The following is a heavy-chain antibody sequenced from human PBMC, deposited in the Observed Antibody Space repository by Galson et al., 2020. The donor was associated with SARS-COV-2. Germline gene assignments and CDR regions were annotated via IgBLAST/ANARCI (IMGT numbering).Heavy chain of an antibody. J-gene: IGHJ6*03. CDR3: STGWGAYYYYYMDV. D-gene: IGHD3-16*01. CDR2: IKSNSDHGTT. Sequence: SCVASGFSFSHAWMSWVRQAPGKGLEWVGRIKSNSDHGTTDYAPFVEGRFTISRDDSKNTLYLDMNSLKSDDAAVYYCSTGWGAYYYYYMDVWGKGTTVTVSS. V-gene: IGHV3-15*01. CDR1: GFSFSHAW.